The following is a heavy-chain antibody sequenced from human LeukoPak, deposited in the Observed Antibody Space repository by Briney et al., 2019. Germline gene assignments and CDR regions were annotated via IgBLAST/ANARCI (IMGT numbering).Heavy chain of an antibody. J-gene: IGHJ4*02. Sequence: PSETLSLTCAVYGGSFSGYYWSWIRQPPGKGLEWIGEINHSGSTNYNPSLKSRVTISVDTSKNQFSLKLSSVTAADTAVYYCARDRFGRLNFDYWGQGTLVTVSS. CDR1: GGSFSGYY. D-gene: IGHD3/OR15-3a*01. CDR2: INHSGST. CDR3: ARDRFGRLNFDY. V-gene: IGHV4-34*01.